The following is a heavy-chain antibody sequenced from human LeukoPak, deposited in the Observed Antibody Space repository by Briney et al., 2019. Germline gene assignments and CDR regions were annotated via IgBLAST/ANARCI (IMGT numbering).Heavy chain of an antibody. CDR3: ARDDGIVGATYYFDY. V-gene: IGHV3-30-3*01. J-gene: IGHJ4*02. CDR2: ISYDESNK. Sequence: GGSLRLSCAASGFTFSSYAMHWVRQAPGKGLEWVAVISYDESNKYYADSVKGRFTISRDNSKNTLYLQMNSLRAKDTAVYYCARDDGIVGATYYFDYWGQGTLVTVSS. CDR1: GFTFSSYA. D-gene: IGHD1-26*01.